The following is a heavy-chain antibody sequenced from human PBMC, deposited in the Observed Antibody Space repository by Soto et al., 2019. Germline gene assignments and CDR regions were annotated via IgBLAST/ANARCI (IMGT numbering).Heavy chain of an antibody. J-gene: IGHJ4*02. CDR3: AKACSGGSCAGFYYDSSGTDREVPGDY. CDR1: GFTFSSYG. Sequence: ESGGGVVQPGRSLRLSCAASGFTFSSYGMHWVRQAPGKGLEWVAVISYDGSNKYYADSVKGRFTISRDNSKNTLYLQMNSLRAEDTAVYYCAKACSGGSCAGFYYDSSGTDREVPGDYWGQGTLVTVSS. CDR2: ISYDGSNK. D-gene: IGHD2-15*01. V-gene: IGHV3-30*18.